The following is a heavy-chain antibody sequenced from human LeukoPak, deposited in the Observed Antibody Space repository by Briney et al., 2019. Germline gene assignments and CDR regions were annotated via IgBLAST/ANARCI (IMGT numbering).Heavy chain of an antibody. Sequence: SETLSLTCSVSGGSISSYYWSWARQPPGKGLEWIGEIYHSGSSNYNPSLKSRVTISVDKSKNHFSLELSSVTAADTAVYYCAREDSSNYYYFDYWGQGTLVTVSS. CDR3: AREDSSNYYYFDY. V-gene: IGHV4-4*02. CDR2: IYHSGSS. J-gene: IGHJ4*02. D-gene: IGHD3-22*01. CDR1: GGSISSYY.